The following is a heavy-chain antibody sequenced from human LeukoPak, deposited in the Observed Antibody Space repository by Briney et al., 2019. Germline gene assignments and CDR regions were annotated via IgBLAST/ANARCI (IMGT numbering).Heavy chain of an antibody. Sequence: GASVKVSCKISGYTLTEVSMHWVRQAPGKGLEWMGGFDPADGEPIYAQKFQGRVTMSEDTSTGTAYMDLSSLRSEDTAVYYCATEVVGYGDVHYFDSWGQGTLVTVSS. V-gene: IGHV1-24*01. CDR3: ATEVVGYGDVHYFDS. D-gene: IGHD4-17*01. CDR2: FDPADGEP. CDR1: GYTLTEVS. J-gene: IGHJ4*02.